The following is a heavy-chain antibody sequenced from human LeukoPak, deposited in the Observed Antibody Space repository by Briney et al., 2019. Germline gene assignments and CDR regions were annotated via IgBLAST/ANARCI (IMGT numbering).Heavy chain of an antibody. Sequence: SETLSLTCTVSGGSISSSSYYWGWIRQPPGKGLEWIGTIYYSGSTYYNPSLKSRVTISVDTSKNQFSLELSSVTAADTAVYYCARQGYYDRSGRAILDYWGQGTLVTVSS. D-gene: IGHD3-22*01. CDR3: ARQGYYDRSGRAILDY. V-gene: IGHV4-39*01. CDR1: GGSISSSSYY. J-gene: IGHJ4*02. CDR2: IYYSGST.